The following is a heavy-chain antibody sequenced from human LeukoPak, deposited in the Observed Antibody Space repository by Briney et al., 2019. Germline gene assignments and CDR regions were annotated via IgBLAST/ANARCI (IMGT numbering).Heavy chain of an antibody. V-gene: IGHV3-48*02. CDR3: ARETYYYDSSGYYFIDY. J-gene: IGHJ4*02. Sequence: PGGSLRLSCAASGFTFSSYSMTWVRQAPGKGLEWVSYISSSSSTIYYADSVKGRFTISRDNAKNSLYLQMNSLRDEDTAVYYCARETYYYDSSGYYFIDYWGQGTLVTVSS. CDR1: GFTFSSYS. CDR2: ISSSSSTI. D-gene: IGHD3-22*01.